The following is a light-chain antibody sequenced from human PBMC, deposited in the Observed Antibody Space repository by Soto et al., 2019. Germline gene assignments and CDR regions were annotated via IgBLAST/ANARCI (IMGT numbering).Light chain of an antibody. Sequence: QSVLTQPASVSGSPGQSITISCTGTSSDVGNYNLVSWYQQHPGKAPKLMIYEGSKRPSGVSNRFSGSKSGNTASLTISGLQAEDEADYFCCSHAGTSTYVFGTGTKVTVL. V-gene: IGLV2-23*01. CDR3: CSHAGTSTYV. CDR2: EGS. J-gene: IGLJ1*01. CDR1: SSDVGNYNL.